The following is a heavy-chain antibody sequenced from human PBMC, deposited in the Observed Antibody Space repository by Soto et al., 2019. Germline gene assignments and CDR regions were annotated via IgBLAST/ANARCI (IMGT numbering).Heavy chain of an antibody. J-gene: IGHJ6*02. CDR1: GFTFSSYG. D-gene: IGHD2-21*01. V-gene: IGHV3-23*01. Sequence: GGSLRLSCAASGFTFSSYGMSWVRQAPGKGLEWVSLIDSGGGGTYYADSEKGRFTISRDNSKNTMYLEMNSLRAEDTAVYYCAKRDPLFGYGMDVWGQGTTVTVSS. CDR3: AKRDPLFGYGMDV. CDR2: IDSGGGGT.